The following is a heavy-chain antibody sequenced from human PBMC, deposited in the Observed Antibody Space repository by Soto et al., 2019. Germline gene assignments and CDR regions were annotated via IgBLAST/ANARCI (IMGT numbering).Heavy chain of an antibody. V-gene: IGHV3-33*01. CDR2: IWYDGSNK. J-gene: IGHJ4*02. D-gene: IGHD6-19*01. Sequence: QVQLVESGGGVVQPGRSLRLSCAASGFTFSTYGMHWVRQAPGKGLEWVTIIWYDGSNKYYADSVKGRFTISRDNSKNTLYLQMNSLRAEDTAVYYCARDHAQQWLGEGVFDYWGQGTLVTVSS. CDR3: ARDHAQQWLGEGVFDY. CDR1: GFTFSTYG.